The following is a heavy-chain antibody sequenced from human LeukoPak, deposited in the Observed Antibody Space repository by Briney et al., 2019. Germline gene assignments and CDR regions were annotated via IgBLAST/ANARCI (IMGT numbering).Heavy chain of an antibody. J-gene: IGHJ4*02. CDR3: AVQITMIVVVPYFDY. CDR2: ISGTGTTI. D-gene: IGHD3-22*01. V-gene: IGHV3-11*04. CDR1: GLTFSDYY. Sequence: GGSLRLSCAASGLTFSDYYMTWIRQAPGKGLEWVSSISGTGTTIYSADSVRGRFTASRDNARNSLFLHMSSLRAEDTAVYYCAVQITMIVVVPYFDYWGQGTLVTVSS.